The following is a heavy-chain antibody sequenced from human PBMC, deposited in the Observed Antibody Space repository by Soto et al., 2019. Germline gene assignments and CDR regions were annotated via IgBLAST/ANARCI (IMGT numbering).Heavy chain of an antibody. CDR1: GYTFNSYY. J-gene: IGHJ6*02. CDR3: ARDLVGGLEYDFWSGYYPPGYYYGMDV. Sequence: GASEKVSCTASGYTFNSYYMHWVRQAPIQGLEWMGIINPSGGSTIYAQKFQCRVTMTRDKSTSTVYMELSSLRSEDTAVYYCARDLVGGLEYDFWSGYYPPGYYYGMDVWGQGTTVTVS. CDR2: INPSGGST. D-gene: IGHD3-3*01. V-gene: IGHV1-46*02.